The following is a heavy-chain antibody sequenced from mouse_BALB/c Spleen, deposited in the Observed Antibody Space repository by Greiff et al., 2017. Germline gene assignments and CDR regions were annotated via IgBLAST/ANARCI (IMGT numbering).Heavy chain of an antibody. CDR1: GFSLTSYG. J-gene: IGHJ4*01. D-gene: IGHD2-1*01. CDR3: AREELRSYGNYYAMDY. V-gene: IGHV2-9*02. Sequence: VHLVESGPGLVAPSQSLSITCTVSGFSLTSYGVHWVRQPPGKGLEWLGVIWAGGSTNYNSALMSRLSISKDNSKSQVFLKMNSLQTDDTAMYYCAREELRSYGNYYAMDYWGQGTSVTVSS. CDR2: IWAGGST.